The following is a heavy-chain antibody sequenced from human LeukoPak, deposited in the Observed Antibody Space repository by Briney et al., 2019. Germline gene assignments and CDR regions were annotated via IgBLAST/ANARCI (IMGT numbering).Heavy chain of an antibody. Sequence: PGGPLRLSCAASGFTFSSYEMNWVRQAPGKGLVWVSRINSDGINTSYADSVKGRFTISRDNAKNSLYLQMNSLRAEDTAVYYCAELGITMIGGVWGKGTTVTISS. J-gene: IGHJ6*04. CDR2: INSDGINT. D-gene: IGHD3-10*02. V-gene: IGHV3-74*01. CDR1: GFTFSSYE. CDR3: AELGITMIGGV.